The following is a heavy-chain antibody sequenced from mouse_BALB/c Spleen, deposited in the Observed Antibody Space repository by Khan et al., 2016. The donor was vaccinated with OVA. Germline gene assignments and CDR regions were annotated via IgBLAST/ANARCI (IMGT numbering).Heavy chain of an antibody. D-gene: IGHD4-1*01. Sequence: EVELVESGGDLVKPGGSLNLSCAASGFTFSSYSMSWFRQTPDKRLEWVASISSGGDYTYYPDSVKGRFTISRDNAKNTLYLQMSDLKSEDTAMYYCADHLTGSFAYWGQGTLVTVSA. CDR2: ISSGGDYT. V-gene: IGHV5-6*01. CDR1: GFTFSSYS. CDR3: ADHLTGSFAY. J-gene: IGHJ3*01.